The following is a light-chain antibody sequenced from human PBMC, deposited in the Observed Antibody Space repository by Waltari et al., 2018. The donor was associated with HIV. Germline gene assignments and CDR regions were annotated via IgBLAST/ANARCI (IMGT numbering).Light chain of an antibody. CDR1: QRFSSN. V-gene: IGKV3-15*01. J-gene: IGKJ3*01. CDR2: GAS. CDR3: QQYNSWPLT. Sequence: ETVITQSPGALSVSPGERVTLSCRAGQRFSSNLAWYQQKPGQPPRLLIYGASARATDGPARFSGSGSWTEFNLTIAALRSEDLAVYFCQQYNSWPLTFGPGSKVNIK.